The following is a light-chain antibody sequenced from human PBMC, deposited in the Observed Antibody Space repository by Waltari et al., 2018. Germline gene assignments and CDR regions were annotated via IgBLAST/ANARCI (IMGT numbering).Light chain of an antibody. J-gene: IGKJ4*01. CDR2: DTS. V-gene: IGKV1-33*01. CDR3: QQYDNLPLT. CDR1: QDISNY. Sequence: DIQMTQSPSSLSASVGDRVTITCQASQDISNYLNWYQQKPGKAPKLLIYDTSNLETGVPERFSGSGSGTDFTFTISSLQPEDIATYYCQQYDNLPLTFGGGTKVEIK.